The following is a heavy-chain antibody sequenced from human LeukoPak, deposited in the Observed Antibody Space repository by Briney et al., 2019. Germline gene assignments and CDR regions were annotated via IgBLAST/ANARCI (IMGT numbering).Heavy chain of an antibody. Sequence: GGSLRLSCAASGFTFSSYAMSWVRQAPGKGLEWVSAISGSGGSTYHADSVKGRFTISRDNSKNTLYLQMNSLRAEDTAVYYCAKFEVSATCFDYWGQGTLVTVSS. CDR3: AKFEVSATCFDY. CDR1: GFTFSSYA. CDR2: ISGSGGST. D-gene: IGHD2-15*01. V-gene: IGHV3-23*01. J-gene: IGHJ4*02.